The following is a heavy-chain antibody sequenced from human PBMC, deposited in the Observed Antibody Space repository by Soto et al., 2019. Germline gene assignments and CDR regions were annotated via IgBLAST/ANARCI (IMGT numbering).Heavy chain of an antibody. V-gene: IGHV3-21*01. CDR3: ARVASYSSSTFDY. Sequence: PGGSLRLSCAASGFTFSSYSMNWVRQAPGKGLEWVSSISSSSSYIYYADSVKGRFTISRDNAKNSLYLQMNSLRAEDTAVYYCARVASYSSSTFDYWGQGTLVTVSS. J-gene: IGHJ4*02. D-gene: IGHD6-6*01. CDR2: ISSSSSYI. CDR1: GFTFSSYS.